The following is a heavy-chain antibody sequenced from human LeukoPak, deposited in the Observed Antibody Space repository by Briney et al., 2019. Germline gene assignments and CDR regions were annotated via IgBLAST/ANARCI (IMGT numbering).Heavy chain of an antibody. D-gene: IGHD3-9*01. CDR1: GYTFTSYG. J-gene: IGHJ5*02. Sequence: GASVKVSCKASGYTFTSYGISWVRQAPGQGLEWMGWISAYNGNTNYAQKLQGRVTMTTDTSTSTAYMELRSLRSDDTAVYYCARDSAHLLDDILTLTNWFDPWGQGTLVTVSS. V-gene: IGHV1-18*01. CDR2: ISAYNGNT. CDR3: ARDSAHLLDDILTLTNWFDP.